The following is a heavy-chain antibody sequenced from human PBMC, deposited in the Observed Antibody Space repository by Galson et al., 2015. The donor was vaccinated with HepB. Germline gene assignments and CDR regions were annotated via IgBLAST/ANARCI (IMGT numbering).Heavy chain of an antibody. CDR2: IKQDGSEI. Sequence: SLRLSCAASGFTFRSYWMTWVRQAPGKGLEWVANIKQDGSEINYVDSVRGRFTISRDNAKSPLSLLMNSLRVEDTALYYCARDSFGDGGMDVWGQGTTVTVSS. CDR3: ARDSFGDGGMDV. D-gene: IGHD3-3*01. V-gene: IGHV3-7*03. J-gene: IGHJ6*02. CDR1: GFTFRSYW.